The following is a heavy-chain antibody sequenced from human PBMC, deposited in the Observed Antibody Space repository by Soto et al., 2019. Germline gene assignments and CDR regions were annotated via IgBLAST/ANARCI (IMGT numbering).Heavy chain of an antibody. CDR2: IYHSGST. J-gene: IGHJ5*02. CDR3: ARKSWEPLGNWFDP. V-gene: IGHV4-34*01. D-gene: IGHD1-1*01. Sequence: PSETLSLTCAVYGGSFSGYYWSWIRQPPGKGLEWIGYIYHSGSTYYNPSLKSRVTISVDTSKNQFSLKLSSVTAADTAVYYCARKSWEPLGNWFDPWGQGTLVTVSS. CDR1: GGSFSGYY.